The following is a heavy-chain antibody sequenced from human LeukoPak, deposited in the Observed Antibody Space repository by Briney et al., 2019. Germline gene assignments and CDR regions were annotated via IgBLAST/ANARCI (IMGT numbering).Heavy chain of an antibody. V-gene: IGHV4-4*07. Sequence: SETLSLTCTVSGGSISGYFWSWIRQPAGKGLEWIGLIYSSGSNNYNPSLKSRVTMSLDTSKNHLSLNLSSVTAADTAVYYCAREPTSGREPTSGRPLDYWGQGTLVTVSS. CDR3: AREPTSGREPTSGRPLDY. CDR2: IYSSGSN. D-gene: IGHD5-12*01. J-gene: IGHJ4*02. CDR1: GGSISGYF.